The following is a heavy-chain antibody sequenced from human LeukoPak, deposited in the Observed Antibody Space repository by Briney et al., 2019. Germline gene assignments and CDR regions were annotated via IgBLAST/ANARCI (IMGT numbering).Heavy chain of an antibody. Sequence: SETLSLTCAVYGGSFSGYYWSWIRQPPGKGLEWIGEINHSGSTNYNPSLKSRVTISVDTSKNQFSLKLSSVTAADTVVYYCARGPYCSGGSCYSISTPIYYYYGMDVWGQGTTVTVSS. CDR1: GGSFSGYY. D-gene: IGHD2-15*01. V-gene: IGHV4-34*01. J-gene: IGHJ6*02. CDR3: ARGPYCSGGSCYSISTPIYYYYGMDV. CDR2: INHSGST.